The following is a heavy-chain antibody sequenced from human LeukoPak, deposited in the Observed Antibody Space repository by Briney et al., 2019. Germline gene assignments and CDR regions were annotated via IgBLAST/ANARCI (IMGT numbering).Heavy chain of an antibody. CDR1: GFTVSSNY. J-gene: IGHJ6*03. CDR2: IYSGGST. Sequence: GGSLRLSCAASGFTVSSNYMSWVRQAPGKGLEWVSVIYSGGSTYYADSVKGRFTISRDNSKNTLYLQMNSLRAEDTAVYYCARDRAAMAKGGAFYYYYYMDVWGKGTTVTVSS. D-gene: IGHD5-18*01. CDR3: ARDRAAMAKGGAFYYYYYMDV. V-gene: IGHV3-53*01.